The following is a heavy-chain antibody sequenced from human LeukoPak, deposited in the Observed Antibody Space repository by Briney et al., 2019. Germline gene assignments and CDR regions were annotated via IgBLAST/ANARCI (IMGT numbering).Heavy chain of an antibody. V-gene: IGHV3-74*01. CDR1: GFTFSSNW. CDR3: AKVTMVNYFDP. CDR2: LNSDGSST. J-gene: IGHJ5*02. D-gene: IGHD4/OR15-4a*01. Sequence: QPGGSLTLSCAASGFTFSSNWMHWLGQGPGKGLVCFSRLNSDGSSTVYADYVKGRFTISNDNAKNTPYLQMNSLRAYDSAGYYCAKVTMVNYFDPWGQGTLVTVSS.